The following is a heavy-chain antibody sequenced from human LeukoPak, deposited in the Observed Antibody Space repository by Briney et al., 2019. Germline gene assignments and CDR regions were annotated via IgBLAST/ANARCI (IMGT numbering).Heavy chain of an antibody. CDR3: AKVSGIAAAGTRHFDY. Sequence: GGSLRLSCAPSGLTFSSYAMSWVPQAPGKGLEWVSAISGSGGSTYYADSVKGRFTISRDNSKNTLYLQMNSLRAEDTAVYYCAKVSGIAAAGTRHFDYWGQGTLVTVSS. V-gene: IGHV3-23*01. CDR1: GLTFSSYA. D-gene: IGHD6-13*01. CDR2: ISGSGGST. J-gene: IGHJ4*02.